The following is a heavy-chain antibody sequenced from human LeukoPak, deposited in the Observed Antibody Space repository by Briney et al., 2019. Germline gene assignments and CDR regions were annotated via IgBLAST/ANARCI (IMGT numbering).Heavy chain of an antibody. D-gene: IGHD5-18*01. Sequence: GGSLRLSCAASGFTFSSYGMHWVRQAPGKGLEWVAVISYDGSNKYYADSVKGRFTISRDNSKNTLYLQMNSLRAEDTAVYYCAKHDTAMGYWGQGTLVTVSS. V-gene: IGHV3-30*18. J-gene: IGHJ4*02. CDR3: AKHDTAMGY. CDR1: GFTFSSYG. CDR2: ISYDGSNK.